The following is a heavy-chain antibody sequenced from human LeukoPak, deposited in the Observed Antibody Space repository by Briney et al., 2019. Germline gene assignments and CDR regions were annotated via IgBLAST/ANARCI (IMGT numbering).Heavy chain of an antibody. CDR1: SYTISRGYH. Sequence: ASETLSLTCGVSSYTISRGYHWGWIRQPPGKGLEWIGSIYHSGTTFYSPSLKSRLTMSVDTSKNELSLKLNSVTAADTAVYYCARDPRGGNNWFDPWGQGTQVTVSS. CDR2: IYHSGTT. V-gene: IGHV4-38-2*02. D-gene: IGHD3-16*01. CDR3: ARDPRGGNNWFDP. J-gene: IGHJ5*02.